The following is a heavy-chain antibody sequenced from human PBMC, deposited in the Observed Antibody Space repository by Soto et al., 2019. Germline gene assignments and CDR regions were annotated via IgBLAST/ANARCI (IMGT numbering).Heavy chain of an antibody. V-gene: IGHV4-59*12. J-gene: IGHJ4*02. CDR1: GGSISSYY. Sequence: PSETLSLTWTVSGGSISSYYWSWIRQPPGKGLEWIGYIYYSGSTNYNPSLKSRVTISVDTSKNQFSLKLTSVTAADTAVYYCGRSVFAGGQGCVVTVSS. CDR2: IYYSGST. D-gene: IGHD3-10*02. CDR3: GRSVFA.